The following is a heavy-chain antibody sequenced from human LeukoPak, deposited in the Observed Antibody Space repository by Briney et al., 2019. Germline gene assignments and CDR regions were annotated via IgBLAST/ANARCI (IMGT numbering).Heavy chain of an antibody. D-gene: IGHD3-22*01. CDR1: GGTFSSYA. CDR2: INPSGGSA. J-gene: IGHJ5*02. Sequence: ASVKVSCTASGGTFSSYAISWVRQAPGQGLEWMGIINPSGGSASYAQKFQGRVTMTRDTSTSTVYMELSSLRSEDTAVYYCARGSLNYDSSGYYLTRFDPWGQGTLVTVSS. CDR3: ARGSLNYDSSGYYLTRFDP. V-gene: IGHV1-46*01.